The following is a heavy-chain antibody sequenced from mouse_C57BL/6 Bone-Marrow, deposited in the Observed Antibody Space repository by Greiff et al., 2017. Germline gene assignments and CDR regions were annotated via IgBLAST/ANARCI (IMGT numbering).Heavy chain of an antibody. CDR3: ARGDYYGSPCAY. Sequence: QVQLQQPGAELVKPGASVKLSCKASGYTFTSYWMHWVKQRPGRGLEWIGRIVPNSGGTKYNEKFKSTATLTVDKPSSTAYMQLSSLTSEDSAVYECARGDYYGSPCAYWGQGTLVTVSA. CDR1: GYTFTSYW. J-gene: IGHJ3*01. CDR2: IVPNSGGT. D-gene: IGHD1-1*01. V-gene: IGHV1-72*01.